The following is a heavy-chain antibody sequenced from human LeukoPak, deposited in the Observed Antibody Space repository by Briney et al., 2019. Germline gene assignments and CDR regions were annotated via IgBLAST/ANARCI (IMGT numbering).Heavy chain of an antibody. D-gene: IGHD1-26*01. CDR2: FDPEDGET. Sequence: ASVKVSCKVSGYTLTELSMHWVRQAPGKGLEWMGGFDPEDGETIYAQKFRGRVTMTEDTSADTAYMELSSLRSEDTAVYYCATGPPYSGSLMDYWGQGTLVTVSS. CDR1: GYTLTELS. J-gene: IGHJ4*02. CDR3: ATGPPYSGSLMDY. V-gene: IGHV1-24*01.